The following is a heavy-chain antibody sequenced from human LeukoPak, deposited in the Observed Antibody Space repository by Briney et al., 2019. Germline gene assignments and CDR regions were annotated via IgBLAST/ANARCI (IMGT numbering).Heavy chain of an antibody. CDR3: ASFSIAAAGYYYYGMDV. CDR1: GFTFSSYW. Sequence: GGSLRLSCAASGFTFSSYWMSWVRQAPGKGLEWVANIKQDGSEKYYVDSVKGRFTISRDNAKNSLYLQMNSLRAEDTAVYYCASFSIAAAGYYYYGMDVWGQGTTVTVSS. D-gene: IGHD6-13*01. J-gene: IGHJ6*02. V-gene: IGHV3-7*01. CDR2: IKQDGSEK.